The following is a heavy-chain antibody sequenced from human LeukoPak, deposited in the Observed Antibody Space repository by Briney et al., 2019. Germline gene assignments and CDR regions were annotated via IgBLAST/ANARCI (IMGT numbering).Heavy chain of an antibody. CDR1: GFTFSSYS. V-gene: IGHV3-21*04. D-gene: IGHD2-2*01. CDR2: ISSSSSYI. CDR3: AVVVVPAATFDY. Sequence: PGGSLRLSCAASGFTFSSYSMNWVRQAPGKGLEWVSSISSSSSYIYYADSVKGRFTISRDNSKNTLYLQMNSLRAEDTAVYYCAVVVVPAATFDYWGQGTLVTVSS. J-gene: IGHJ4*02.